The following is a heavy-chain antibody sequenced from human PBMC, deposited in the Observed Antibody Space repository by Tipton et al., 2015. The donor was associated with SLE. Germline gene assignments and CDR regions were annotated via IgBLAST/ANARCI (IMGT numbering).Heavy chain of an antibody. CDR3: ARERGGDSGTYGHFDY. V-gene: IGHV4-39*07. CDR2: VYYSGST. Sequence: TLSLTCTVSGGSISSSSYYWGWIRQPPGKGLEWIGSVYYSGSTYYNPSLKSRVTISVDTSKNQFSLKLSSVTAADTAVYYCARERGGDSGTYGHFDYWGQGTLVTVSS. J-gene: IGHJ4*02. CDR1: GGSISSSSYY. D-gene: IGHD1-26*01.